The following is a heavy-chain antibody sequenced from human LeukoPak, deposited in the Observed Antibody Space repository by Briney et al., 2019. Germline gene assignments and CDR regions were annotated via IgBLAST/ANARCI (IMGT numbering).Heavy chain of an antibody. D-gene: IGHD3-3*01. V-gene: IGHV3-11*05. CDR1: GFTFSDYY. Sequence: GGSLRLSCAASGFTFSDYYMSWIRQAPGKGLEWVSYISSSSSYTNYADSVKGRFTISRDNAKNSLYLQMNSLRAEDTAVYYCAKGGFGVVIDPFDYWGQGTLVTVSS. CDR2: ISSSSSYT. J-gene: IGHJ4*02. CDR3: AKGGFGVVIDPFDY.